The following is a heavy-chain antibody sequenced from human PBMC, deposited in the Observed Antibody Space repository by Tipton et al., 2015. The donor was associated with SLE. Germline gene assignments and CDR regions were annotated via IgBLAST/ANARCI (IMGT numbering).Heavy chain of an antibody. Sequence: TLSLTCTVSGGSISSYYWSWIRQPPGKGLEWIGYIYYSGSTNYNSSLKSRVTISVDTSKNQFSLKLSSVTAADTAVYYCARESSWDPLFDYWGQGTLVTVSS. J-gene: IGHJ4*02. V-gene: IGHV4-59*01. CDR1: GGSISSYY. CDR3: ARESSWDPLFDY. CDR2: IYYSGST. D-gene: IGHD6-13*01.